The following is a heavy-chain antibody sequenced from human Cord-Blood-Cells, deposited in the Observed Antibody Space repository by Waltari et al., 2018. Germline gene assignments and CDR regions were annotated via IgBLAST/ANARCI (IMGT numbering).Heavy chain of an antibody. CDR1: GGSFSGYY. CDR3: ARVTYDFWSGYYEYFQH. Sequence: QVQLQQWGAGLLKPSETLSLTCAVSGGSFSGYYWSWIRQPPRKGLEWIGESNHSGSTNYNPSLKSRVTISVDTSKNQFSLKLSSVTAADTAVYYCARVTYDFWSGYYEYFQHWGQGTLVTVSS. J-gene: IGHJ1*01. V-gene: IGHV4-34*01. CDR2: SNHSGST. D-gene: IGHD3-3*01.